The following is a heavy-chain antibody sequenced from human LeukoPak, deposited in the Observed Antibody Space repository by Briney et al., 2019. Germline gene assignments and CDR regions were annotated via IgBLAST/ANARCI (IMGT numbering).Heavy chain of an antibody. CDR3: AKDYWFGDLSIEVFDY. J-gene: IGHJ4*02. D-gene: IGHD3-10*01. Sequence: GGSLRLSCAASGFTFGSYAMSWVRQAPGKGLEWVSTISGSGGSTYYADSVKGRFTISRDNSKNTLPLQMNSLTAEDTAVYYCAKDYWFGDLSIEVFDYWGQGTLVSVSS. CDR2: ISGSGGST. V-gene: IGHV3-23*01. CDR1: GFTFGSYA.